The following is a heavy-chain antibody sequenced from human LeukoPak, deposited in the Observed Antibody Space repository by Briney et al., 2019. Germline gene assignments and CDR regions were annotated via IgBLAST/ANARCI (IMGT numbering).Heavy chain of an antibody. CDR3: AREDTAMASRY. D-gene: IGHD5-18*01. CDR1: GFTFSSYS. J-gene: IGHJ4*02. CDR2: ISSSSSYI. Sequence: GGSLRLSCAASGFTFSSYSMNWVRQAPGKGLEWVSSISSSSSYIYYADSVKGRFTISRVNAKNSLYLQMNSLRAEDTAVYYCAREDTAMASRYWGQGTLVTVSS. V-gene: IGHV3-21*01.